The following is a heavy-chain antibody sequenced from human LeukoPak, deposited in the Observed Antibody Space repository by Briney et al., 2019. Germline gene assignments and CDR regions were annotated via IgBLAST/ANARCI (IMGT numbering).Heavy chain of an antibody. Sequence: GGSLRLSCAASGFTFSSYGMHWVRQAPGKGLEWVAFIRYDGNNKYYADSVKGRFTISRDNSKNTLYLQMNSLRAEDTAVYYCAKSERWAYYYDSSGYYDYWGQGTLVTVSS. D-gene: IGHD3-22*01. J-gene: IGHJ4*02. CDR2: IRYDGNNK. CDR1: GFTFSSYG. CDR3: AKSERWAYYYDSSGYYDY. V-gene: IGHV3-30*02.